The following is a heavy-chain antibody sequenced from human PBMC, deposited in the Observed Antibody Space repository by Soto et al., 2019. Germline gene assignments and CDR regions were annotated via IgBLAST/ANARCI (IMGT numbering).Heavy chain of an antibody. D-gene: IGHD3-10*01. CDR3: PRTYYSGSGSYYIYDY. CDR1: GYSFTSYW. CDR2: IDPRDSYS. J-gene: IGHJ4*02. Sequence: PGESLKISCQGSGYSFTSYWITWVRQMPGKGLEWMGRIDPRDSYSSYSPSFQGHVTMPADKSISTPYLQWTSLMASDTARYCCPRTYYSGSGSYYIYDYWGRGTLVTVSS. V-gene: IGHV5-10-1*01.